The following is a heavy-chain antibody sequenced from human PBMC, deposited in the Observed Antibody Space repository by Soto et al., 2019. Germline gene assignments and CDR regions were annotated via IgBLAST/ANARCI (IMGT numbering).Heavy chain of an antibody. V-gene: IGHV3-33*01. CDR2: LWYDGSNK. CDR3: ARDSSSTVTTHFDY. J-gene: IGHJ4*02. Sequence: QVQLVESGGGVVQPGRSLRLSCAASGFTFSSYGMHWVRQAPGKGLEWVAVLWYDGSNKYYADSVKGRFTISRDNSKNTLYLQMNSLRAEDTAVYYCARDSSSTVTTHFDYWGQGTLVTVSS. D-gene: IGHD4-4*01. CDR1: GFTFSSYG.